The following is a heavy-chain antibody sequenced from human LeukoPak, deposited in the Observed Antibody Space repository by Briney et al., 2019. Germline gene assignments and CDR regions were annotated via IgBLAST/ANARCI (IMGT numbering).Heavy chain of an antibody. CDR3: AREGRSSSPMDY. V-gene: IGHV5-51*01. CDR1: GYSFNTYW. D-gene: IGHD6-6*01. Sequence: GESLKISCKGSGYSFNTYWIGWVRQMPGKGLAWMGIIYPGDSDTRYSPSFQGQVTISADKSLSTAYLQWGSLKASDTAMYYCAREGRSSSPMDYWGQGTLVTVSS. J-gene: IGHJ4*02. CDR2: IYPGDSDT.